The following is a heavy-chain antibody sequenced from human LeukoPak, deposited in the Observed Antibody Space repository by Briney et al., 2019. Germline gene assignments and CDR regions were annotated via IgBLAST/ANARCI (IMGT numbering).Heavy chain of an antibody. CDR2: IYYSGST. J-gene: IGHJ4*02. CDR1: GFTFSSYS. V-gene: IGHV4-39*07. Sequence: GSLRLSCAASGFTFSSYSMNWIRQPPGKGLEWIGSIYYSGSTYYNPSLKSRVTISVDTSKNQFSLKLSSVTAADTAVYYCAREDRIAAAGPFDYWGQGTLVTVSS. CDR3: AREDRIAAAGPFDY. D-gene: IGHD6-13*01.